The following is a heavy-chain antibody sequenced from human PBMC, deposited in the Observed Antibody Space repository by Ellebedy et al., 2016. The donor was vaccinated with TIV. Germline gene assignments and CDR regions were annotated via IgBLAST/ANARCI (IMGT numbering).Heavy chain of an antibody. CDR3: TRGGNWFDP. CDR2: IYPSDSDI. CDR1: GFTFTNYW. J-gene: IGHJ5*02. V-gene: IGHV5-51*01. Sequence: GESLKISCQGSGFTFTNYWIGWVRQMPGKGLEFMELIYPSDSDIRYSPSFQGQVTISADKSNSTAYLHWSSLKASDTAMYYCTRGGNWFDPWGQGTLVTVSS.